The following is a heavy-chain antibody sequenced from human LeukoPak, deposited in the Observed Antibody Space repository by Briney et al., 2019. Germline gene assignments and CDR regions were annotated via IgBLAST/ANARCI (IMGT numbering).Heavy chain of an antibody. D-gene: IGHD3-9*01. CDR1: GGSISSSSYY. Sequence: SETLSLTCTVSGGSISSSSYYWGWIRQPPGTGLEWIGSIYYSGSTYYNPSLKSRVTISVDTSKNQFSLKLSSVTAADTAVYYCARGGRYFDWLFVFDYWGQGTLVTVSS. CDR3: ARGGRYFDWLFVFDY. J-gene: IGHJ4*02. V-gene: IGHV4-39*07. CDR2: IYYSGST.